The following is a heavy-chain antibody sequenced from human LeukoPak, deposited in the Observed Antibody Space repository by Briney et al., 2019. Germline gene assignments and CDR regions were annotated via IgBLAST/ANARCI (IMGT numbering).Heavy chain of an antibody. Sequence: PGGSLRLSCAASGFTFSSYWMHWVRQAPGKGPVWVSRINTDGSSTSYADSVKGRFTISRDNAKNTLYLQMNSLRAEDTAVYYCASPGLMTTAGPIDYWGQGTLVTVSS. CDR1: GFTFSSYW. D-gene: IGHD4-11*01. V-gene: IGHV3-74*01. CDR2: INTDGSST. CDR3: ASPGLMTTAGPIDY. J-gene: IGHJ4*02.